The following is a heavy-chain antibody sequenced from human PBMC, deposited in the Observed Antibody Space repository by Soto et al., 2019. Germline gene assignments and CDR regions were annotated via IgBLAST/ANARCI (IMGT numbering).Heavy chain of an antibody. CDR2: ISSSSSYT. J-gene: IGHJ4*02. D-gene: IGHD3-3*01. V-gene: IGHV3-11*06. Sequence: GGSLRLSWAASGFTFSDYYMSWIRQAPGKGLEWVSYISSSSSYTNYADSVKGRFTISRDNAKNSLYLQMNSLRAEDTAVYYCARGLEKSTYYDFWSGPSYYFDYWGQGTLGTVS. CDR3: ARGLEKSTYYDFWSGPSYYFDY. CDR1: GFTFSDYY.